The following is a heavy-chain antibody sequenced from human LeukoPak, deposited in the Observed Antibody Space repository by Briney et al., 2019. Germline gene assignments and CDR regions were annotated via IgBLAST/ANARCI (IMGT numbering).Heavy chain of an antibody. Sequence: PSETLSLTCTVSGGSISSGGYYWSWIRQHPGKGLEWIGYIYYSGSTYYNPSLKSRVTISVDTSKNQFSLKLSSVTAADTAVYYCARGRYYGILTGPIGPAFDIWGQGTMVTVSS. D-gene: IGHD3-9*01. CDR3: ARGRYYGILTGPIGPAFDI. CDR1: GGSISSGGYY. CDR2: IYYSGST. V-gene: IGHV4-31*03. J-gene: IGHJ3*02.